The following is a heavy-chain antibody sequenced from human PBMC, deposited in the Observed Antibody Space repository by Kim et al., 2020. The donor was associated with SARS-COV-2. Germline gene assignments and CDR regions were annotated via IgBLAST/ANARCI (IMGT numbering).Heavy chain of an antibody. Sequence: ASVKVSCKVSGYTLTELSMHWVRQAPGKGLEWMGGFDPEDGETIYAQKFQGRVTMTEDTSTDTAYMELSSLRSEDTAVYYCATLDCSSTSCYARRYYYMDVWGKGTTVTVSS. V-gene: IGHV1-24*01. D-gene: IGHD2-2*01. CDR2: FDPEDGET. CDR1: GYTLTELS. J-gene: IGHJ6*03. CDR3: ATLDCSSTSCYARRYYYMDV.